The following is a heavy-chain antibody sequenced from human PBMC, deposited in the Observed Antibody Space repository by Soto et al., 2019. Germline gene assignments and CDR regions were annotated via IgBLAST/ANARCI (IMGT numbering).Heavy chain of an antibody. CDR3: ARVVLVPWTLPKSSLYDFGY. D-gene: IGHD2-2*01. CDR1: GFTFSSYA. CDR2: ISYDGSNK. V-gene: IGHV3-30-3*01. Sequence: QVQLVESGGGVVKPGRSLRLSCAASGFTFSSYAMHWVRQAPGQGLEWVAGISYDGSNKYYADSVKGRFTISRDKSKNTLKLQKNNLIAEDKAVYYCARVVLVPWTLPKSSLYDFGYWGQGTLGNLPS. J-gene: IGHJ4*02.